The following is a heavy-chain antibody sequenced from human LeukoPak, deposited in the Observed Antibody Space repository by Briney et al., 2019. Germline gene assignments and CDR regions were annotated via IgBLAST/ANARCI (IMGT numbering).Heavy chain of an antibody. V-gene: IGHV3-7*05. J-gene: IGHJ4*02. D-gene: IGHD6-13*01. CDR2: IKQDGSEK. CDR1: GFTISSHW. Sequence: GGSLRLSCAASGFTISSHWMNWVRQAPGKGLEWVANIKQDGSEKYYVDSVKGRFTISRDSAENSLDVQMNSLRAEDTAVYYCARIAFYGSSWYLDYWGQGTLVTVSS. CDR3: ARIAFYGSSWYLDY.